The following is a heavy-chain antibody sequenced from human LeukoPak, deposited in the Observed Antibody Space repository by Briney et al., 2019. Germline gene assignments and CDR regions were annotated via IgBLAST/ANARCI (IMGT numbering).Heavy chain of an antibody. Sequence: ASVKVSCKASGGTFSSYAISWVRQAPGQGLEWMGGIIPIFGTANYAQKFQGRVTITADESTSTAYMELSSLRSEDTAVYYCARDERALRFNGPHDYWGQGTLVTVSS. V-gene: IGHV1-69*13. CDR3: ARDERALRFNGPHDY. CDR2: IIPIFGTA. D-gene: IGHD3-3*01. J-gene: IGHJ4*02. CDR1: GGTFSSYA.